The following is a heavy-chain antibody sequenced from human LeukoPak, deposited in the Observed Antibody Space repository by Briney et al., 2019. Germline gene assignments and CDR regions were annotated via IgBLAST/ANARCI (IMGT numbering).Heavy chain of an antibody. D-gene: IGHD1-26*01. CDR1: GYTFTSYD. CDR2: ISAYNGNT. Sequence: ASVKVSCKASGYTFTSYDFNWVRQAPGQGLEWMGWISAYNGNTNYAQKLQGRVTMTTDTSTSTAYMELRSLRSDDTAVYYCARVELVGATVDYWGQGTLVTVSS. V-gene: IGHV1-18*01. J-gene: IGHJ4*02. CDR3: ARVELVGATVDY.